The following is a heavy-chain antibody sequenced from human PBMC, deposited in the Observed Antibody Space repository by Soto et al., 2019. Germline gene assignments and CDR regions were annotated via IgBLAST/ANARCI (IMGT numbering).Heavy chain of an antibody. Sequence: QVQLVQSGAEVKKPGSSVKVSCKASGGTFSSYAISWVRQAPGQGLEWMGGIIPIFGTANYAQKFQGRVTITADESTRTAYMELSSLRSEDTAVYYCARRLRFGDYYYYGMDVWGQGTTVTVSS. CDR1: GGTFSSYA. CDR2: IIPIFGTA. J-gene: IGHJ6*02. V-gene: IGHV1-69*01. D-gene: IGHD3-16*01. CDR3: ARRLRFGDYYYYGMDV.